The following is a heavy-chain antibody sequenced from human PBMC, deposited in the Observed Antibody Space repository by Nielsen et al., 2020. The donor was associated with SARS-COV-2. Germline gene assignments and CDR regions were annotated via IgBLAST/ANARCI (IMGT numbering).Heavy chain of an antibody. CDR3: TRETPSRYGDLIRY. CDR1: GYTFTAYY. J-gene: IGHJ4*02. D-gene: IGHD4-17*01. CDR2: INPNSGGT. V-gene: IGHV1-2*06. Sequence: ASVKVSCKASGYTFTAYYMHWVRQAPGQGLEWMGQINPNSGGTNYAQKFQGRVTMTSDTSISTAYMKLSSLRSDDTAVYYCTRETPSRYGDLIRYWGQGTQVTVSS.